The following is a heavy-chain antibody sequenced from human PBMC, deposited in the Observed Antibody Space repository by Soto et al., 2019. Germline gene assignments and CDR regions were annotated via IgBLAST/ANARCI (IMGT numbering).Heavy chain of an antibody. CDR3: ATGRGVRGVIITTYYYYGLDV. CDR2: INHSGST. Sequence: SETLSLTCAVYGGSFSGYYWSWIRQPPGKGLEWIGEINHSGSTNYNPSLKSRVTISVDTSKDQFSLKLSSVSAADTAVYYCATGRGVRGVIITTYYYYGLDVWGQGTTVTVSS. V-gene: IGHV4-34*01. CDR1: GGSFSGYY. D-gene: IGHD3-10*01. J-gene: IGHJ6*02.